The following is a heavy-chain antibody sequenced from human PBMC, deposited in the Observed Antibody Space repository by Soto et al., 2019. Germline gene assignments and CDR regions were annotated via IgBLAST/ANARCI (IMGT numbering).Heavy chain of an antibody. CDR2: ISYDGSNK. CDR1: GFTFSSYA. CDR3: ARDRYCSGGSCYSSQGWFDP. Sequence: QVQLVESGGGVVQPGRSLRLSCAASGFTFSSYAMHWVRQAPGKGLEWVAVISYDGSNKYYADSVKGRFTISRDNSKNTLYLQMNSLRAEDTAVYYCARDRYCSGGSCYSSQGWFDPWGQGTLVTVSS. J-gene: IGHJ5*02. D-gene: IGHD2-15*01. V-gene: IGHV3-30-3*01.